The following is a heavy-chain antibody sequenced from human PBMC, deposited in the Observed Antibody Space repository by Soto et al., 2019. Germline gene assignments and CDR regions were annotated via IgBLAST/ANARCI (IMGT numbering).Heavy chain of an antibody. CDR3: ARDYMLRGRDSNWFDP. Sequence: EVQLVESGGGLVQPGGSLRLSCAASGFIFSSYWMHWVRQAPGKGLVWISRINGDGTSTRTADSMKGRFTISRDNAKNTLYLQMNSLTAEDTAVYYCARDYMLRGRDSNWFDPWGQGTLVTVSS. CDR2: INGDGTST. V-gene: IGHV3-74*01. CDR1: GFIFSSYW. J-gene: IGHJ5*02. D-gene: IGHD3-10*01.